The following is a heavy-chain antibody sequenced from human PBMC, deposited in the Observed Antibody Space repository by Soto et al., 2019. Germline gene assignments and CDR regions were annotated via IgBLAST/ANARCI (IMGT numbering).Heavy chain of an antibody. CDR1: GGTFSSYA. D-gene: IGHD6-6*01. V-gene: IGHV1-69*13. Sequence: SVKVSCKASGGTFSSYAISWVRQAPGQGLEWMGGIIPIFGTANYAQKFQGRVTITADESTSTAYMELSSLRSEDTAVYYCARDQGQDARRKYYGMDVWGQGTTVTVYS. CDR3: ARDQGQDARRKYYGMDV. J-gene: IGHJ6*02. CDR2: IIPIFGTA.